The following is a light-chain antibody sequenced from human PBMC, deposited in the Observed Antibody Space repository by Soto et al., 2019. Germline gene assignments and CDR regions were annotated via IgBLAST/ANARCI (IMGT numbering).Light chain of an antibody. V-gene: IGLV3-21*02. J-gene: IGLJ1*01. CDR2: DDS. CDR3: GSYRISTAV. Sequence: SYELTQPPSVSVAPGQTARLTCGGNNIGGRSVHWYQQKPGQAPVMVVYDDSDRPSGIPERFSGSKSGNTASLTISGLQAEDEADYYCGSYRISTAVFGTGTKLTVL. CDR1: NIGGRS.